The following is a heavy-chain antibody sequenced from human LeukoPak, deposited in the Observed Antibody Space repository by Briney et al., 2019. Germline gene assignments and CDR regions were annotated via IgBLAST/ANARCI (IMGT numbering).Heavy chain of an antibody. J-gene: IGHJ5*02. CDR3: ARQIRYSSSWYSVNWFDP. D-gene: IGHD6-13*01. V-gene: IGHV4-34*01. CDR1: GGSFSGYY. Sequence: SETLSLTCAVYGGSFSGYYWSWIRQPPGKGLEWIGEINHSGSTNYNPSLKSRVTISVDTSKNQFSLKLSSVTAADTAVYYCARQIRYSSSWYSVNWFDPWGQGTLVTVSS. CDR2: INHSGST.